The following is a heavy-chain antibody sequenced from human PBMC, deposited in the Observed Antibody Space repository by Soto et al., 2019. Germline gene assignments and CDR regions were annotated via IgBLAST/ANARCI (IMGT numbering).Heavy chain of an antibody. CDR3: ARGKTSRTFSYGMDV. J-gene: IGHJ6*02. V-gene: IGHV3-23*01. CDR2: ISGSGGST. D-gene: IGHD3-3*01. CDR1: GFTFSSYA. Sequence: SLRLSCAASGFTFSSYAMSWVRQAPGKGLEWVSAISGSGGSTYYADSVKGRFTLSRDNAKNSLYLQMNSLRAEDTAVYYCARGKTSRTFSYGMDVWGQGSTVTVSS.